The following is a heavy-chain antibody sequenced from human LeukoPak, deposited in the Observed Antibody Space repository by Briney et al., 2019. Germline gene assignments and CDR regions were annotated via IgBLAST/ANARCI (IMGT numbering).Heavy chain of an antibody. D-gene: IGHD1-7*01. V-gene: IGHV3-23*01. Sequence: PGGSLRLSCAASGFIFNNYVMNWVRQAPGKGLEWVSTITGSGDNTYYMDSVKGRFTISRDNSKNTLYLQMDNLRPEDSGTYYCAKDAMTLENRWNYRSKSDHEYWGQGTLVTVSS. J-gene: IGHJ4*02. CDR1: GFIFNNYV. CDR2: ITGSGDNT. CDR3: AKDAMTLENRWNYRSKSDHEY.